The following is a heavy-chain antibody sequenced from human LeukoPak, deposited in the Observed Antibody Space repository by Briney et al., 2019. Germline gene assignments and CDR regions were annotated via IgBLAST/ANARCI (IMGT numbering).Heavy chain of an antibody. CDR1: GGSLSNYY. Sequence: PETLSLTCTLSGGSLSNYYWKWIRQPPGKGLEWIGEIHYSGSATYNPSLKSRVTISVDTSKNQFSLKMNSVTAADTAVYYCARGQWFRAFWSRGTPVTVSS. V-gene: IGHV4-59*12. J-gene: IGHJ4*02. CDR2: IHYSGSA. D-gene: IGHD3-10*01. CDR3: ARGQWFRAF.